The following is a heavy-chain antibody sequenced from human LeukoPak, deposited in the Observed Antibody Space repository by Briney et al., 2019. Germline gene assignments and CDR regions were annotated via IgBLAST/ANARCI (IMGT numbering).Heavy chain of an antibody. CDR1: GGSISSSSYY. V-gene: IGHV4-39*01. Sequence: SETLSLTCTVSGGSISSSSYYWGWIRQPPGKGLEWIGSIYYSGSTYYNPSLKSRVTISVDTSRNQFSLKLSSVTAADTAVYYCARKSPPLYGSGSYYPNYYYYYMDVWGKGTTVTISS. CDR3: ARKSPPLYGSGSYYPNYYYYYMDV. CDR2: IYYSGST. J-gene: IGHJ6*03. D-gene: IGHD3-10*01.